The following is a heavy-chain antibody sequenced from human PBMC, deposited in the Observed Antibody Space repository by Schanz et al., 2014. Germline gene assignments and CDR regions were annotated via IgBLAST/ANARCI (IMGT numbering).Heavy chain of an antibody. CDR2: INPSGGST. D-gene: IGHD3-10*01. V-gene: IGHV1-46*02. CDR3: ARVHIAAYHYNSPGAFDI. Sequence: QVQLVQSGGEVKKPGASATVSCKASGYTFNNHGISWVRQAPGQGLEWMGIINPSGGSTSYAQKFQGRVTMTRDTVTTTVHLELTRLRTDDTAIYYCARVHIAAYHYNSPGAFDIWGQGTRVTVSS. J-gene: IGHJ3*02. CDR1: GYTFNNHG.